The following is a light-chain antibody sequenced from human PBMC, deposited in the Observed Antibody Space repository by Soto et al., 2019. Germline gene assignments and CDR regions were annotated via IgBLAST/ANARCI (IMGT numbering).Light chain of an antibody. Sequence: EVVLTQSPGTLSLSPGERATLSCRASQSLSRFLAWYQQKPGQAPRLLIYDASNRATGVPARFSGSGSGADFTLTISSLEPEDFAVYYCQQRTNWLTFGGGTKV. CDR1: QSLSRF. CDR2: DAS. J-gene: IGKJ4*01. V-gene: IGKV3-11*01. CDR3: QQRTNWLT.